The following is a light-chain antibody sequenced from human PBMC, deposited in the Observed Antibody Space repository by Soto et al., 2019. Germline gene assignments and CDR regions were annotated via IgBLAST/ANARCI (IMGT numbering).Light chain of an antibody. Sequence: EVVLTQSPGTLSLSPGERATLSCRASQSVSSSYLAWYQQKPSQAPRLLIYGASSRATGIPDRFSGSGSGTDFTLTICRLEPEDFAVYYCQQYGSSPPMYTFGQGTK. CDR1: QSVSSSY. J-gene: IGKJ2*01. CDR2: GAS. V-gene: IGKV3-20*01. CDR3: QQYGSSPPMYT.